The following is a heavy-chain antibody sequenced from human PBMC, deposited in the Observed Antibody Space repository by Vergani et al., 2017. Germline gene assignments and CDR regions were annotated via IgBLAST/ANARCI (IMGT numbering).Heavy chain of an antibody. J-gene: IGHJ3*02. CDR2: IWYDGSNK. Sequence: QVQLVESGGGVVQPGRSLRLSCAASGFTFSSYGMHWVRQAPGKGLEWVAVIWYDGSNKYYADSVKGRFTISRDNAKNSLYLQMNSLRAEDTAVYYCARVANDAFDIWGQGTMVTVSS. CDR3: ARVANDAFDI. CDR1: GFTFSSYG. V-gene: IGHV3-33*01.